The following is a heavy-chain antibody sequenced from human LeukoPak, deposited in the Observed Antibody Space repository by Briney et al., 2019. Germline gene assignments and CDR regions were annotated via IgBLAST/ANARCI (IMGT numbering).Heavy chain of an antibody. D-gene: IGHD1-26*01. J-gene: IGHJ3*01. CDR3: ARGAGTYYGTDTFDL. CDR1: GFTFSDFG. CDR2: IRSEENKI. V-gene: IGHV3-30*02. Sequence: GGSLRLSCEASGFTFSDFGLHWVRQAQGKGLEWVAFIRSEENKIYYLASVRGRFTISRDNSKNTLFLQMSSLRHEDTAVYYCARGAGTYYGTDTFDLWGQGTMVTVSS.